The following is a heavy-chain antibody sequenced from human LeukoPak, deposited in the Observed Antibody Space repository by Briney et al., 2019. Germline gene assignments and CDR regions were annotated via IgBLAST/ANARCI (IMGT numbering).Heavy chain of an antibody. Sequence: SVKVSCKASGGTFSSYAISLVRQAPAQGLEWMGGIIPIFGPANYAQKFQGRVTITTDECTRTAYMELSSLRSEDTAVYFCAKRRAAYDILMDFDYWGQGTLVTVSS. CDR2: IIPIFGPA. CDR1: GGTFSSYA. D-gene: IGHD3-9*01. V-gene: IGHV1-69*05. J-gene: IGHJ4*02. CDR3: AKRRAAYDILMDFDY.